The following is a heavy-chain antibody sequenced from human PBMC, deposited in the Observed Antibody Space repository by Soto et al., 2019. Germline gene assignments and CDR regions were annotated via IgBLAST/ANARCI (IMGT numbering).Heavy chain of an antibody. V-gene: IGHV3-9*01. CDR3: ARGKPIVVVITDYYYYGMDV. D-gene: IGHD3-22*01. CDR2: ISWNSGSI. Sequence: PGGSLRLSCAASGFTFDDYAMHWVRQAPGKGLEWVSGISWNSGSIGYADSVKGRFTISRDNSKNTLYLQMNSLRAEDTAVYYCARGKPIVVVITDYYYYGMDVWGQGTTVTVSS. CDR1: GFTFDDYA. J-gene: IGHJ6*02.